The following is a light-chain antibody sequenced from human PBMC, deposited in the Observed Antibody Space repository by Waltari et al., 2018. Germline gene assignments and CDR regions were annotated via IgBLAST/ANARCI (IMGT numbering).Light chain of an antibody. CDR1: SSDVGGYNY. Sequence: QSALTQPPSASGSPGQSVTISCTGTSSDVGGYNYVSWYQQYPDKAPKLIIYEVTKRPSGVPDRFPGSKSCNTASLTVSGLQAEDEADYYCTSYGGSNNFVIFGGGTKLTVL. CDR2: EVT. V-gene: IGLV2-8*01. CDR3: TSYGGSNNFVI. J-gene: IGLJ2*01.